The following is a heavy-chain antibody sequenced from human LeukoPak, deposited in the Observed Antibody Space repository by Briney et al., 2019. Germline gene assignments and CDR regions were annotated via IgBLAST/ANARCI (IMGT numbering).Heavy chain of an antibody. Sequence: GGSLRLSCAASGFTFSSYAMSWVRQAPGKGLEWVSAISGSGGSTYYADSVKGRFTISRDNSKNTLYLQMNSLRAEDTAVYYCAREYCSGGSGYDWFDPWGQGTLVTVSS. CDR3: AREYCSGGSGYDWFDP. D-gene: IGHD2-15*01. J-gene: IGHJ5*02. CDR1: GFTFSSYA. V-gene: IGHV3-23*01. CDR2: ISGSGGST.